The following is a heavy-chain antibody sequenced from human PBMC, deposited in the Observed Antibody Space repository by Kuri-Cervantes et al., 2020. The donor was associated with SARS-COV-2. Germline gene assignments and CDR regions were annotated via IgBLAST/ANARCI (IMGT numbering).Heavy chain of an antibody. V-gene: IGHV3-30*03. CDR2: ISYDGSKK. CDR1: GFTFSSYG. CDR3: ARDGGDY. Sequence: GGSLRLSCAASGFTFSSYGMHWVRQSPGKGLEWVAVISYDGSKKYYADSLKGRFTISRDNSKNKLFLQMNSLRVEDTALYYCARDGGDYWGQGTLVTVSS. J-gene: IGHJ4*02.